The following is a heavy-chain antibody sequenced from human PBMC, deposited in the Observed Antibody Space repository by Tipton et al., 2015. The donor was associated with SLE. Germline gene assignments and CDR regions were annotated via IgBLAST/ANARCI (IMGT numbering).Heavy chain of an antibody. D-gene: IGHD3-10*01. CDR3: ARDVARGAGRYFDL. CDR2: INPNSGDT. CDR1: GYTFTGYF. Sequence: QVQLVQSGAEVKKPGASVKVSCKASGYTFTGYFLHWVRQAPGQGLEWMGWINPNSGDTSYAQKFQGWVTMTRDTSISTAYMELSSLASGDTAVYYCARDVARGAGRYFDLWGRGTPVTVSS. J-gene: IGHJ2*01. V-gene: IGHV1-2*04.